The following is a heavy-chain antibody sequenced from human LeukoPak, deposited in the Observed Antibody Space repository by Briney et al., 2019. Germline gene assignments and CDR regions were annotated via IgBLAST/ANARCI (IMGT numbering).Heavy chain of an antibody. V-gene: IGHV4-34*01. J-gene: IGHJ4*02. CDR2: INHSGST. Sequence: SETLSLTCAVYGGSFSGYYWSWIRQPPGKGLEWIGEINHSGSTNYNPSLKSRVTISVDTSKNQFSLKLSSVTAADTAVYYCARESAIGGYYTTFDYWGQGTLVTVSS. D-gene: IGHD3-22*01. CDR3: ARESAIGGYYTTFDY. CDR1: GGSFSGYY.